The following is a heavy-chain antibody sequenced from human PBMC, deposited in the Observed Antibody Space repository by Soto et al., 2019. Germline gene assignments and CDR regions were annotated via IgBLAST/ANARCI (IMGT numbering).Heavy chain of an antibody. Sequence: ASVKVSCKASGYSFTSHYMHCVRQAPGQGLEWMGLINPSGGGTSYAQKFQGRVTMTRDTSTSTVYMELSSLRSEDTAVFYCTKGGISGSYYTSGSDAFDIWGQGTMVTVSS. V-gene: IGHV1-46*03. CDR1: GYSFTSHY. D-gene: IGHD3-10*01. CDR3: TKGGISGSYYTSGSDAFDI. CDR2: INPSGGGT. J-gene: IGHJ3*02.